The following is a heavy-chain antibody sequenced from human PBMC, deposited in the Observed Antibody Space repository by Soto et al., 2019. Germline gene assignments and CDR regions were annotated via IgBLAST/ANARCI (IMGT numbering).Heavy chain of an antibody. D-gene: IGHD3-10*01. CDR1: GFTVNTYW. V-gene: IGHV3-7*01. CDR3: AREAPTSGNYYHYFFYGVDV. J-gene: IGHJ6*02. Sequence: GGSLRLSCAASGFTVNTYWMTWVSQAPGKGLEWVANIKQDGTEKNYVDSVKGRFSISRDNAKNSLYLQMNSLRAEDTAVYCCAREAPTSGNYYHYFFYGVDVWGQGTTVTVSS. CDR2: IKQDGTEK.